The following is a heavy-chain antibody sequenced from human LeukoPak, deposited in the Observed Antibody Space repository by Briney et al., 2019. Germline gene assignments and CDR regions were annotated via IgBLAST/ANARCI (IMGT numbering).Heavy chain of an antibody. Sequence: GGSLRLSCAASGFTFSSYAMKWVRQAPGKGLEWVSTISGSGASTYYADSVKGRFTISRDNSQNTVYLQMNSLIPEDTAVYYCARQYISGQWYFDYWGQGTLVTVSS. J-gene: IGHJ4*02. CDR2: ISGSGAST. CDR3: ARQYISGQWYFDY. V-gene: IGHV3-23*01. CDR1: GFTFSSYA. D-gene: IGHD5-18*01.